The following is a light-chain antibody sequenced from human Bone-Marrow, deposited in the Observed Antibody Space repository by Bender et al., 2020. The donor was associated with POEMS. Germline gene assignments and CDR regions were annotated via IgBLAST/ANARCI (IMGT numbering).Light chain of an antibody. V-gene: IGLV1-47*01. J-gene: IGLJ3*02. CDR1: SSNIGSNY. CDR3: SAWDDSLSGWV. Sequence: QSVLTQPPSASGAPGQRVTISCSGSSSNIGSNYVYWYQQLSGTAPKLLIYRNNQRPSGVPDRFSASKSGTSASLAISELQSEDEALYYCSAWDDSLSGWVFGGGTKLTVL. CDR2: RNN.